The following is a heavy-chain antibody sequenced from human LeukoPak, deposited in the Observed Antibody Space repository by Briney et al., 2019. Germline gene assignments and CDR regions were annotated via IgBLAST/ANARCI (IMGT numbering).Heavy chain of an antibody. CDR2: ISGNADST. CDR1: GFTFSSFA. Sequence: GGSLRLSCAASGFTFSSFAMSWVRQAPGKGLEWVSGISGNADSTYYADSVKGRFTISRDNSKNTLYLQMDTLRAEDTALYYCAKHMAAMPRASFDHWGQGTLVTVSS. CDR3: AKHMAAMPRASFDH. D-gene: IGHD2-2*01. V-gene: IGHV3-23*01. J-gene: IGHJ4*02.